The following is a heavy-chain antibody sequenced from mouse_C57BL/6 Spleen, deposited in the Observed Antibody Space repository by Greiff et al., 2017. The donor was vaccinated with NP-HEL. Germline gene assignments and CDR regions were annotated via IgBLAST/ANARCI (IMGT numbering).Heavy chain of an antibody. J-gene: IGHJ2*01. CDR1: GYAFSSSW. Sequence: VQLQASGPELVKPGASVKISCKASGYAFSSSWLNWVKQRPGKGLEWIGRIYPGDGDTNYNGKFKGKATLTADKSSSTAYMQLSSLTSEDSAVYFCARSDGYYSYYFDYWGQGTTLTVSS. V-gene: IGHV1-82*01. CDR2: IYPGDGDT. CDR3: ARSDGYYSYYFDY. D-gene: IGHD2-3*01.